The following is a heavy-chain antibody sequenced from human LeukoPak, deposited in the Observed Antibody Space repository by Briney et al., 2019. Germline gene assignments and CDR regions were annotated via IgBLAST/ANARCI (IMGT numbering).Heavy chain of an antibody. Sequence: PSQTLSLTCTVSGGSISSGDYYWSWIRQPPGKGQEWIGYIYYSGSTYYNPSLKSRVTLSVDTSKNQFSLKLSSVTAADTAVYYCARSSLYSSRWFFDYWGQGTLVTVSS. CDR1: GGSISSGDYY. J-gene: IGHJ4*02. CDR3: ARSSLYSSRWFFDY. V-gene: IGHV4-30-4*08. CDR2: IYYSGST. D-gene: IGHD6-13*01.